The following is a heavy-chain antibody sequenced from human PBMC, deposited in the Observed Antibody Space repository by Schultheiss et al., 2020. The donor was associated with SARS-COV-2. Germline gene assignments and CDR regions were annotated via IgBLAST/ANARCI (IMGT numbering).Heavy chain of an antibody. J-gene: IGHJ4*02. CDR2: ISYDGSNK. CDR1: GFTFSSYA. CDR3: ALSILAAAGNDGPCD. Sequence: GGSLRLSCAASGFTFSSYAMHWVRQAPGKGLEWVAVISYDGSNKYYADSVKGRFTISRDNSKNTLYLQMNSLRAEDTAVYYCALSILAAAGNDGPCDWGQGTLVTVSS. V-gene: IGHV3-30*01. D-gene: IGHD6-13*01.